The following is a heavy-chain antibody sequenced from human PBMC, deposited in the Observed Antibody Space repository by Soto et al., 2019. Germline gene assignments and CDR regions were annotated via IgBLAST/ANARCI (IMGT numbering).Heavy chain of an antibody. CDR2: IYWDDDK. J-gene: IGHJ4*02. CDR1: GFSLSTSGVG. V-gene: IGHV2-5*02. Sequence: QITLKESGPTLVKPTQTLTLTCTFSGFSLSTSGVGVGWIRQPPGKALEWLALIYWDDDKRHSPSLKSRHTNNEETSQNQGGLKMTTIDPVDTAPYYCAPTYYDFWRCYYYDYWGQGTLVTVSS. CDR3: APTYYDFWRCYYYDY. D-gene: IGHD3-3*01.